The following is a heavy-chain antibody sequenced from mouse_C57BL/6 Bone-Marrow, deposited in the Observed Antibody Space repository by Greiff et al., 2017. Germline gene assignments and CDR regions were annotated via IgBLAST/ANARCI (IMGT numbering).Heavy chain of an antibody. Sequence: EVQLQESGGGLVQPGGSLKLSCAASGFTFSDYYMYWVRQTPEKRLEWVAYISNGGGSTYYPDTVKGRFTISRDNAKNTLYLQMSRLKSEDTAMYYCARRGYYYAMDYWGQGTSVTVSS. J-gene: IGHJ4*01. CDR1: GFTFSDYY. CDR3: ARRGYYYAMDY. CDR2: ISNGGGST. V-gene: IGHV5-12*01.